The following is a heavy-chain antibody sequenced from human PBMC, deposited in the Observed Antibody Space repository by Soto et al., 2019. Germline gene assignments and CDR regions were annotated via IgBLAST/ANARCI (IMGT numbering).Heavy chain of an antibody. CDR1: GGTLSDHG. Sequence: QVQLEQSGAEVKKPGSSVKISCKASGGTLSDHGVSWLRQAPGQGLEWVGGTIPVFNTANYAPKFQGRVTIAAAKSTNIAYMELGSLRSDDTALYYCARGVYGSGNYYTGPSAFDIWGQGTLVIVSS. CDR3: ARGVYGSGNYYTGPSAFDI. CDR2: TIPVFNTA. V-gene: IGHV1-69*06. J-gene: IGHJ3*02. D-gene: IGHD3-10*01.